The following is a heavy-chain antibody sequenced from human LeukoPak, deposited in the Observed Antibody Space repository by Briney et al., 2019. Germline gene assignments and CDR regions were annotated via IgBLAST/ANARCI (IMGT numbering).Heavy chain of an antibody. CDR1: GFTFSSYS. V-gene: IGHV3-21*01. CDR3: ARERRYSYGFVDY. J-gene: IGHJ4*02. D-gene: IGHD5-18*01. Sequence: GGSLRLSCAASGFTFSSYSMNWVRQAPGKGLEWVSSISSSSSYIYYADSVKGRFTISRDNAKNSLYLQMNSLRAEDTAVYYCARERRYSYGFVDYWGQGTLVTVSS. CDR2: ISSSSSYI.